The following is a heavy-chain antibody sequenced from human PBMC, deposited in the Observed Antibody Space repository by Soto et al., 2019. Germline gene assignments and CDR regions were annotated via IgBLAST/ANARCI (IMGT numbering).Heavy chain of an antibody. J-gene: IGHJ6*02. CDR3: ATEGYFWSGYYTGISNYYYYGMDV. Sequence: ASVKVYCKVSGYTLTELSMHWVRQAPGKGLEWMGGFDPEDGETIYAQKFQGRVTMTEDTSTDTAYMELSSLRSEDTAVYYCATEGYFWSGYYTGISNYYYYGMDVWGQGTTVTVSS. CDR2: FDPEDGET. V-gene: IGHV1-24*01. CDR1: GYTLTELS. D-gene: IGHD3-3*01.